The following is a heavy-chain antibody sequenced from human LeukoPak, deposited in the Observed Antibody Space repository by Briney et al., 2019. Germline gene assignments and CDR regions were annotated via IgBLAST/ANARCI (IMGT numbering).Heavy chain of an antibody. CDR2: ISYDRSNK. Sequence: QSGGSLRLSCAASGVTFSSYGMHWVRQAPGMGLAWVAVISYDRSNKYYADSVKGRCTITRDNSKNTLYLQMNSLRAEDTAVYFCAKAFGGTTYYYGMDVWGQGTTVTVSS. CDR1: GVTFSSYG. V-gene: IGHV3-30*18. CDR3: AKAFGGTTYYYGMDV. J-gene: IGHJ6*02. D-gene: IGHD3-3*01.